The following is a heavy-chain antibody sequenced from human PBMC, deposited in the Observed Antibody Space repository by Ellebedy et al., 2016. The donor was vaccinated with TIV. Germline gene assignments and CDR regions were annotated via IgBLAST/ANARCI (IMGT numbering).Heavy chain of an antibody. CDR1: GGTFSSYA. D-gene: IGHD5-18*01. Sequence: ASVKVSCKASGGTFSSYAISWVRQAPGQGLEWMGGIIPIFGTANYAQKFQGRVTITADESTSTAYMELSSLRSEDTAVYYCAREGRPYGSHTAMGTSVDYWGQGTLVTVSS. CDR3: AREGRPYGSHTAMGTSVDY. V-gene: IGHV1-69*13. CDR2: IIPIFGTA. J-gene: IGHJ4*02.